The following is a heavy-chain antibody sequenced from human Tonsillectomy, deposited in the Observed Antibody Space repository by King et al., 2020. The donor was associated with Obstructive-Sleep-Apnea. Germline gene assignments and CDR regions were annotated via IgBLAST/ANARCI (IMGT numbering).Heavy chain of an antibody. V-gene: IGHV1-46*01. Sequence: VQLVESGAEVKKPGASVKVSCKASGYTFTSYYMHWVRQAPGQGLEWMGIINPSGGSTSYAQKFQGRVTMTRDTSTSTVYMELSSLRSEDTAVYYCARALEYCSGGSCYCLDYWGQGTLVTVSS. D-gene: IGHD2-15*01. CDR3: ARALEYCSGGSCYCLDY. CDR1: GYTFTSYY. J-gene: IGHJ4*02. CDR2: INPSGGST.